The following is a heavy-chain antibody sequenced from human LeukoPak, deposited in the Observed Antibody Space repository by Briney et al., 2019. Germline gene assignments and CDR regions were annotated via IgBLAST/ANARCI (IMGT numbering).Heavy chain of an antibody. CDR2: ISSSSSYI. CDR1: GFTFSTYS. V-gene: IGHV3-21*01. Sequence: PGGSLRLSCAASGFTFSTYSMNWVRQAPGKGLEWVSSISSSSSYIYYADSVKGRFTISRDNAKNSLYLQMNSLRAEDTAVYYCARAYSSGWYGDYWGQGTLVTVSS. CDR3: ARAYSSGWYGDY. J-gene: IGHJ4*02. D-gene: IGHD6-19*01.